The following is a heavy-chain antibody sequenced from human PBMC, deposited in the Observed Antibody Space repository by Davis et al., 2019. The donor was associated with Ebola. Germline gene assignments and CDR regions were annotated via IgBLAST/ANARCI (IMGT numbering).Heavy chain of an antibody. CDR2: INHSGST. J-gene: IGHJ4*01. CDR1: GGSFSGYY. Sequence: PSETLSLTCAVYGGSFSGYYWSWIRQPPGKGLEWIGEINHSGSTNYNPSLKSRVTISVDTSKNQFSLKLSSVTAADTAVYYCARDEEEGTFDYWSQGTLVTVSS. V-gene: IGHV4-34*01. D-gene: IGHD1-7*01. CDR3: ARDEEEGTFDY.